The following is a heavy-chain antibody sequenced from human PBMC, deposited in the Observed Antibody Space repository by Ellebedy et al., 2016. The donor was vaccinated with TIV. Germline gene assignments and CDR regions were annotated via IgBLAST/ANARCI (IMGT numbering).Heavy chain of an antibody. J-gene: IGHJ4*02. CDR3: ARGSMVRGLAG. Sequence: SETLSLXXEIDVPSITGYHWACVRQPPGKGLEWIGDVHHRGGTRYISSLKGRVTISLDTSKKEFSLYITSVTAADTALYFCARGSMVRGLAGWGQGTLVTVSS. V-gene: IGHV4-34*01. CDR1: VPSITGYH. D-gene: IGHD3-10*01. CDR2: VHHRGGT.